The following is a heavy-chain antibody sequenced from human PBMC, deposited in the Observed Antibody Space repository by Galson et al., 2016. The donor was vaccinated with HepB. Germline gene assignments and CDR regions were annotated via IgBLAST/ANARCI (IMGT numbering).Heavy chain of an antibody. V-gene: IGHV1-18*01. CDR3: ARDGGAIVAPIRANNWFDP. D-gene: IGHD5-12*01. CDR2: ISAYTGNT. CDR1: GYSFSLYG. J-gene: IGHJ5*02. Sequence: SVKVSCKASGYSFSLYGISWVRQAPGQGLEWMGWISAYTGNTDYAQKFQGRVTITADVSTSTAYMELSSLRSEDTAVYYCARDGGAIVAPIRANNWFDPWGQGTLVTVSS.